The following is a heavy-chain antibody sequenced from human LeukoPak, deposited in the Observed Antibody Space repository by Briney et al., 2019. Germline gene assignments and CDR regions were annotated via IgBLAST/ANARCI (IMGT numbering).Heavy chain of an antibody. CDR1: GYTFTGYY. Sequence: ASLKVSCKASGYTFTGYYMHWVRQAPGQGLEWMGWINPNSGGTNYAQKFQGRVTMTRDTSISTAYMELRSLRSDDTAVYYCARDGRKYQLLSYWGQGTLVTVSS. D-gene: IGHD2-2*01. V-gene: IGHV1-2*02. CDR2: INPNSGGT. J-gene: IGHJ4*02. CDR3: ARDGRKYQLLSY.